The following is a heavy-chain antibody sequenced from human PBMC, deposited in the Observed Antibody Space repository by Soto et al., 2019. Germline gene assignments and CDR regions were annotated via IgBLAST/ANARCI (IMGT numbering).Heavy chain of an antibody. CDR1: GYTFTGYY. Sequence: ASVKVSCKASGYTFTGYYMHWVRQAPGRGLEWMGGINPNIGGTNYAQKFQGWVTMTADESTSTAYMELSSLRSEDTAVYYCARGEVDILTGYPIDYWGQGTLVTVSS. D-gene: IGHD3-9*01. CDR3: ARGEVDILTGYPIDY. J-gene: IGHJ4*02. V-gene: IGHV1-2*04. CDR2: INPNIGGT.